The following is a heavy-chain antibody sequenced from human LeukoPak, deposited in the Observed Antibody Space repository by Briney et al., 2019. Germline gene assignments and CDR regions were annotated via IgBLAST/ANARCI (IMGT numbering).Heavy chain of an antibody. CDR3: ARVGGNSRPHDAFDI. J-gene: IGHJ3*02. Sequence: SGTLSLTCAVYGGSFSGYYWSWIRQPPGKGLEWIGEINHSGSTNYNPSLKSRVTISVDTSKNQFSLKLSSVTAADTAVYYCARVGGNSRPHDAFDIWGQGTMVTVSS. CDR1: GGSFSGYY. V-gene: IGHV4-34*01. D-gene: IGHD3-16*01. CDR2: INHSGST.